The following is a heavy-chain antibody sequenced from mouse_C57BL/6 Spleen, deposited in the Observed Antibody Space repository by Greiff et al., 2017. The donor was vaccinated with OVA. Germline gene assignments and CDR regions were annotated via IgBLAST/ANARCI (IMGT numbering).Heavy chain of an antibody. V-gene: IGHV2-5*01. CDR2: IWRGGST. D-gene: IGHD1-1*01. CDR3: AKKSTVYYAMDY. CDR1: GFSLTSYG. Sequence: QVHVKQSGPGLVQPSQSLSITCTVSGFSLTSYGVHWVRQSPGKGLEWLGVIWRGGSTDYNAAFMSRLSITKDNSKSQVFFKMNSLQADDTAIYYCAKKSTVYYAMDYWGQGTSVTVSS. J-gene: IGHJ4*01.